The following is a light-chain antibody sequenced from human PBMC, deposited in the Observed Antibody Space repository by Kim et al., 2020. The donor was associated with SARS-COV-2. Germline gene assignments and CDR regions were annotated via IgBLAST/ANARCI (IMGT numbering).Light chain of an antibody. CDR3: QVWDSSTWV. J-gene: IGLJ3*02. CDR2: RDS. V-gene: IGLV3-9*01. CDR1: NIGSKK. Sequence: VALGQTARITCGGNNIGSKKVHWYQQKPGQAPVLVIYRDSNRPSGIPERFSGSNSGNTATLTISRAQAGDEADYYCQVWDSSTWVFGGGTQLTVL.